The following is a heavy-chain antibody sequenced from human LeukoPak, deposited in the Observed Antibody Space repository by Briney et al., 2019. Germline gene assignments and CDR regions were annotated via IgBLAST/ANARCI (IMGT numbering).Heavy chain of an antibody. Sequence: PSETLSLTCTVSGGSISSSSYYWGWIRQPPGKGLEWIGSIYYSGSTYYNPSLKSRVTMSVDTSKNQFSLKLRSVTAADTAVYYCARDSGTTGEVKSDPWGQGTLVTVSS. D-gene: IGHD3-10*01. CDR3: ARDSGTTGEVKSDP. CDR2: IYYSGST. CDR1: GGSISSSSYY. V-gene: IGHV4-39*07. J-gene: IGHJ5*02.